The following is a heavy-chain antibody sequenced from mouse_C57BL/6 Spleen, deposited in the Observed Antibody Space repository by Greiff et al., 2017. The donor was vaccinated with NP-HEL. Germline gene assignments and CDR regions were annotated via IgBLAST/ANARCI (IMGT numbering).Heavy chain of an antibody. CDR3: ARHGYGSNLFDY. V-gene: IGHV1-62-2*01. CDR1: GYTFTEYT. D-gene: IGHD1-1*01. J-gene: IGHJ2*01. CDR2: FYPGSGSI. Sequence: VKVVESGAELVKPGASVKLSCKASGYTFTEYTIHWVKQRPGQGLEWIGWFYPGSGSIKYNEKFKDKATLTADKSSSTVYMELSRLTSEDSAVYFCARHGYGSNLFDYWGQGTTLTVSS.